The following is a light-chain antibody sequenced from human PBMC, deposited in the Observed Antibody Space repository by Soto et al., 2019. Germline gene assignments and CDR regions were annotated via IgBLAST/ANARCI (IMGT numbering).Light chain of an antibody. V-gene: IGLV2-8*01. CDR2: EVS. J-gene: IGLJ2*01. Sequence: QSALTQPPSASGSPGQSVTISCTGNSSDVGGYNYVSWYQQHPGKAPKLMIYEVSKRPSGVPDRFSGSKSGNTASLTVSGLQAEDEADYYCSSYAGRNNVVFGGGTQLTVL. CDR1: SSDVGGYNY. CDR3: SSYAGRNNVV.